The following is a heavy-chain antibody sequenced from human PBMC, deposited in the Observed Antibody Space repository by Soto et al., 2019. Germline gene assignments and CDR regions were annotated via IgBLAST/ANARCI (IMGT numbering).Heavy chain of an antibody. Sequence: SETLSLTCTVSGGSISSSSYYWGWIRQPPGKGLEWIGSIYYSGSTYYNPSLKSRVTISVVTSKNQFSLKLSSVTAADTAVYYCARRGYYAISAFDIWGQGTMVTVSS. CDR1: GGSISSSSYY. V-gene: IGHV4-39*01. J-gene: IGHJ3*02. D-gene: IGHD2-8*01. CDR3: ARRGYYAISAFDI. CDR2: IYYSGST.